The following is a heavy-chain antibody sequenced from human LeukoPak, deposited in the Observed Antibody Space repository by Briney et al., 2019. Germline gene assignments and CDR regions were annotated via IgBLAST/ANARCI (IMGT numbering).Heavy chain of an antibody. CDR3: ARDRLEMAPPDY. D-gene: IGHD5-24*01. V-gene: IGHV4-39*07. CDR2: IYYSGST. J-gene: IGHJ4*02. CDR1: GGSISSSSYY. Sequence: PSETLSLTCTVSGGSISSSSYYWGWIRQPPGKGLEWIGSIYYSGSTYYNPSLKSRVTISVDTSKNQFSLKLSSVTAADTAVYYCARDRLEMAPPDYWGQGTLVTVSS.